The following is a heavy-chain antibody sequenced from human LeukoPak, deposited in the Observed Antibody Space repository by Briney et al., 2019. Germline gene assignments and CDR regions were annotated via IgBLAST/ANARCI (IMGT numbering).Heavy chain of an antibody. Sequence: GGSLRLSCAASGFTFGEYGMSWVRQAPGKGLEWVSGINWNGGSTGYADSVKGRFAISRDNAKNSLYLQMNSLRAEDTALYYCVRHRNRHCSSTSCYSGYYYYGMDVWGQGTTVTVSS. D-gene: IGHD2-2*02. J-gene: IGHJ6*01. CDR2: INWNGGST. CDR1: GFTFGEYG. CDR3: VRHRNRHCSSTSCYSGYYYYGMDV. V-gene: IGHV3-20*04.